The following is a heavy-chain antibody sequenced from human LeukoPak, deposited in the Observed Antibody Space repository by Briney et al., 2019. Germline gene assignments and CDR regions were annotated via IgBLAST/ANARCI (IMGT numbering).Heavy chain of an antibody. CDR3: ARHLYAGIAAAGFDY. Sequence: SETLSLTCAVYGGSFSGYYWSWIRQPPGKGLEWIGEINHSGSTNYNPSLKSRVTISVDTSKNQFSLKLSSVTAADTAVYYCARHLYAGIAAAGFDYWGQGTLVTVSS. J-gene: IGHJ4*02. CDR2: INHSGST. CDR1: GGSFSGYY. D-gene: IGHD6-13*01. V-gene: IGHV4-34*01.